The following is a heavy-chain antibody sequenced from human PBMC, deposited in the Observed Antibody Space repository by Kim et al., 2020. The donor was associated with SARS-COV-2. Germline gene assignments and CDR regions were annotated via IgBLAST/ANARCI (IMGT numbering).Heavy chain of an antibody. CDR2: INHSGST. V-gene: IGHV4-34*01. D-gene: IGHD6-6*01. Sequence: SETLSLTCAVYGGSFSGYYWSWIRQPPGKGLEWIGEINHSGSTNYNPSLKSRVTISVDTSKNQFSLKLSSVTAADTAVYYCARGPIAARLTSWGQGTLVT. J-gene: IGHJ5*02. CDR1: GGSFSGYY. CDR3: ARGPIAARLTS.